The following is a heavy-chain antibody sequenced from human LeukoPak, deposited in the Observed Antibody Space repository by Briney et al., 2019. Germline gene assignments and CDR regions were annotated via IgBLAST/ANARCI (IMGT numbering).Heavy chain of an antibody. CDR3: ARGRTIGGYCSGGSCYTGGAFDI. Sequence: SETLSLTCAVYGGSFSGYYWSWIRQPPGKGLEWIGEINHSGSTNYNPSLTSRVTISVDTSKNQCSLKLSSVTAADTAVYYCARGRTIGGYCSGGSCYTGGAFDIWGQGTMVTVSS. CDR2: INHSGST. CDR1: GGSFSGYY. D-gene: IGHD2-15*01. J-gene: IGHJ3*02. V-gene: IGHV4-34*01.